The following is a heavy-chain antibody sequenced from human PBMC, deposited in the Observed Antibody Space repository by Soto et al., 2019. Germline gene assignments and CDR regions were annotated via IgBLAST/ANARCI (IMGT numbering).Heavy chain of an antibody. D-gene: IGHD3-3*01. CDR1: GYSFTSYW. V-gene: IGHV5-51*01. CDR2: IYPGDSDT. J-gene: IGHJ6*02. CDR3: ARLDDFWSGYRGGYYYYYGMDV. Sequence: ESLTISCKGSGYSFTSYWIGWVRQMPGKGLEWMGIIYPGDSDTRYSPSFQGQVTISADKSISTAYLQWSSLKASDTAMYYCARLDDFWSGYRGGYYYYYGMDVWGQGTTVTVSS.